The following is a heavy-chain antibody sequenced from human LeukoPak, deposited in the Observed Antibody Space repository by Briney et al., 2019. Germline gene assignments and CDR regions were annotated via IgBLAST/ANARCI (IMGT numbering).Heavy chain of an antibody. J-gene: IGHJ4*02. CDR1: GGSISSYY. CDR2: IYTSGST. CDR3: ARDRYIAVAGLYDY. V-gene: IGHV4-4*07. D-gene: IGHD6-19*01. Sequence: SETLSLTCTVSGGSISSYYWSWIRQPAGKGLEWIGRIYTSGSTNYNPSLKSRVTMSVDTSKNQFSLKLCSVTAADTAVYYCARDRYIAVAGLYDYWGQGTLVTVSS.